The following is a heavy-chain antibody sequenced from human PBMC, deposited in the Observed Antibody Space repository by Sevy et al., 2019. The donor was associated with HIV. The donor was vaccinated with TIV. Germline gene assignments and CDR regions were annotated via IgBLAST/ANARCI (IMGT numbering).Heavy chain of an antibody. CDR3: ITDPAYRGYDEEVINYYFYGMDV. CDR1: GFTFSSAW. J-gene: IGHJ6*02. Sequence: GGSLRLSCTASGFTFSSAWMSWVRQAPGKGLEWVGRIKSEFDGGAIDYAAPVKGRFSISREDSKTTVYLQMNSLKTDDTAVYYCITDPAYRGYDEEVINYYFYGMDVWGQGTMVTVSS. V-gene: IGHV3-15*01. CDR2: IKSEFDGGAI. D-gene: IGHD5-12*01.